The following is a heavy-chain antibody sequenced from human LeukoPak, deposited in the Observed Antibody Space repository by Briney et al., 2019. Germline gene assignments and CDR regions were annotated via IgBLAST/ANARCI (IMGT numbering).Heavy chain of an antibody. D-gene: IGHD4-17*01. Sequence: SGGSLRLSCAASGFTFSYYSMNWVRQAPGKGLEWISYISRSSSTIYYTDSVRGRFTISRDDAKNSVFLQMNSLRAEDTAIYYCAKDLGRYGDWPFDYWGQGTLVTVSS. CDR2: ISRSSSTI. CDR1: GFTFSYYS. V-gene: IGHV3-48*04. J-gene: IGHJ4*02. CDR3: AKDLGRYGDWPFDY.